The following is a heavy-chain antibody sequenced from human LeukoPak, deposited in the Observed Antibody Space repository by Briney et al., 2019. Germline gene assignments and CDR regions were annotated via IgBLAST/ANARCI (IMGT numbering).Heavy chain of an antibody. CDR2: ITGTSSTI. CDR3: TRDHGMTQFDH. CDR1: GFNFVPYT. Sequence: GGSLRLSCAASGFNFVPYTMHWVRQAPGKGLQWISYITGTSSTIFYSDSVKGRFTISRDNAKNSVYLQMNSLRAEDTAVYYCTRDHGMTQFDHWGQGTLVTVSS. V-gene: IGHV3-48*04. J-gene: IGHJ4*02. D-gene: IGHD1-1*01.